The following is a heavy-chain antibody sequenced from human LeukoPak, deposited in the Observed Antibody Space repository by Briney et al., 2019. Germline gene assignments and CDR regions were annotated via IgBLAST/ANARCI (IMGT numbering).Heavy chain of an antibody. CDR1: GYTFTGYY. CDR3: ARGGQDIVVEDAFDI. Sequence: GASVKVSCKASGYTFTGYYMHWVRQAPGQGLEWMGWINPNSGGTNYAQKFQGRVTMTRDTPISTAYMELSRLRSDDTAVYYRARGGQDIVVEDAFDIWGQGTMVTVSS. J-gene: IGHJ3*02. D-gene: IGHD2-15*01. CDR2: INPNSGGT. V-gene: IGHV1-2*02.